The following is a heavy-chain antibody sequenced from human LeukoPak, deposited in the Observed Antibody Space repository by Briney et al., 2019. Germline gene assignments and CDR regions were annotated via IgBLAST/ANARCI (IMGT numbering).Heavy chain of an antibody. D-gene: IGHD5-18*01. J-gene: IGHJ4*02. CDR1: GGTFSSYA. V-gene: IGHV1-69*04. CDR2: IIPIFGIA. CDR3: ARGSVDTAMVSEYYFDY. Sequence: HVASVEVSCKASGGTFSSYAISWVRQAPGQGLEWMGRIIPIFGIANYAQKFQGRVTITADKSTSTAYMELSSLRSEDTAVYYCARGSVDTAMVSEYYFDYWGQGTLVTVSS.